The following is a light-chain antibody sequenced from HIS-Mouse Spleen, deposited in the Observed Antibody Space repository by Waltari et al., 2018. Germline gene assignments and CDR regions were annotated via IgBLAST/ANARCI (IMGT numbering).Light chain of an antibody. J-gene: IGLJ2*01. CDR3: YSAADNNVV. Sequence: SYELTQPSSVSVSPGQTARITCSGDVLAKKYARWFQQKPGQPPVLVIYKDSERPSGIPERFSGSSSGTTVTLTISGAQVEDEADYYCYSAADNNVVFGGGTKLTVL. V-gene: IGLV3-27*01. CDR1: VLAKKY. CDR2: KDS.